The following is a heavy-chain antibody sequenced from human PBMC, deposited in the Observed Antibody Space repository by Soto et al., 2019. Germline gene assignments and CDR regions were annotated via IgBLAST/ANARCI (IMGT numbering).Heavy chain of an antibody. CDR2: INTKTGNP. V-gene: IGHV7-4-1*01. J-gene: IGHJ4*02. Sequence: QVQLVQSGSDLKKPGTSVKVSCKASGYTFTRNPINWVRQAPGQGLEWMGWINTKTGNPTYARDFTGRFVFSLDTSVSTAYLQIYSLRPEDTGVYFCARKVDVNYDYFDYWGQGTLVTVSS. D-gene: IGHD4-4*01. CDR3: ARKVDVNYDYFDY. CDR1: GYTFTRNP.